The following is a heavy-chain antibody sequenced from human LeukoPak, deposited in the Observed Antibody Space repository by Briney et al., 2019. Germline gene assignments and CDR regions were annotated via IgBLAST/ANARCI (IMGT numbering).Heavy chain of an antibody. CDR1: GYIFTSYG. D-gene: IGHD4-17*01. J-gene: IGHJ4*02. V-gene: IGHV1-18*01. CDR2: ISAYNGNT. CDR3: ARFFGGRYGDYEFDY. Sequence: ASVKVSCKASGYIFTSYGMSWVRQAAVHGLEWMGWISAYNGNTNYAQKLQGRVTMTTDTSTSTAYMELRSLRSDDTAVYYCARFFGGRYGDYEFDYWGQGTLVTVSS.